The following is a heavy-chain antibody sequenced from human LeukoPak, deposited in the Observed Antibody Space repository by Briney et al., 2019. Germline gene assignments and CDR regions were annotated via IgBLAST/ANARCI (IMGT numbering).Heavy chain of an antibody. V-gene: IGHV3-30*04. CDR2: ISYDGSNK. Sequence: GGSLRLSCAASGFTFSSYAMHWVRQAPGKGLEWVAGISYDGSNKYYADSVKGRFTISRDNPKNTLYLQMNSLRAEDTAVYYCARETRGYSYGYYYLDYWRQGTLVTVSS. J-gene: IGHJ4*02. CDR1: GFTFSSYA. CDR3: ARETRGYSYGYYYLDY. D-gene: IGHD5-18*01.